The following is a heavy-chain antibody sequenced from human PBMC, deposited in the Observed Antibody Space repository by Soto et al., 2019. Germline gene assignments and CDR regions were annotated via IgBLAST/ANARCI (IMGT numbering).Heavy chain of an antibody. D-gene: IGHD3-10*01. V-gene: IGHV3-30-3*01. CDR3: ARDPGRGDYLDY. J-gene: IGHJ4*02. CDR2: ISYDGTNK. Sequence: QVQLVESGGGVVQPGTSLRLACAASGFTFSNYGMHWVRQAPSKGLEWVSIISYDGTNKYYADSVKGRFTISRDNSKNTLYVQMTRLRPEDTAVYYCARDPGRGDYLDYWCQGTLVTVSS. CDR1: GFTFSNYG.